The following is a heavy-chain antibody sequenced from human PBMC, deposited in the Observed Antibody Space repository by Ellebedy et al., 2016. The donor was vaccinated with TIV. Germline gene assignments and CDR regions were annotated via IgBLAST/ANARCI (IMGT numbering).Heavy chain of an antibody. V-gene: IGHV4-39*01. CDR2: IYYSGRT. CDR3: ARHVGSASGDHFDY. D-gene: IGHD3-10*01. CDR1: GGSISSSSYY. Sequence: SETLSLXXTVSGGSISSSSYYWGWISQPPGKGLEWIGSIYYSGRTYYNPSLKSRVIISVDTSKNQFSLKLSSVTAADTAVYFCARHVGSASGDHFDYWGQGTLVTVSS. J-gene: IGHJ4*02.